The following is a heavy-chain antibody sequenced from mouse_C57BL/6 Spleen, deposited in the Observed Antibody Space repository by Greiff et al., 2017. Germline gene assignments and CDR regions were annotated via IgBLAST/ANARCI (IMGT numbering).Heavy chain of an antibody. V-gene: IGHV1-55*01. Sequence: VQLQQPGAELVKPGASVKMSCKASGYTFTSYWITWVKQRPGQGLEWIGDIYPGSGSTNYNEKFQSKATLTVDTSSSTAYMQLSSLTSEDSAVYYCAYSNYGDAMDYWGQGTSVTVSS. J-gene: IGHJ4*01. CDR1: GYTFTSYW. CDR3: AYSNYGDAMDY. CDR2: IYPGSGST. D-gene: IGHD2-5*01.